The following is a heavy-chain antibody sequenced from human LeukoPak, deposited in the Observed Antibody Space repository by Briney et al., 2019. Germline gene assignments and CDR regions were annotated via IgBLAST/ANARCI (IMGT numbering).Heavy chain of an antibody. V-gene: IGHV3-21*01. D-gene: IGHD2-2*01. CDR1: GFTLSSYS. CDR3: ARDPRALPDAPPGEFDY. J-gene: IGHJ4*02. CDR2: ISSSSSYI. Sequence: GGSLRLSCAASGFTLSSYSMNWVRQAPGKGLEWVSSISSSSSYIYYADSVKGRFTISRDNAKNSLYLQMNSLRAEDTAAYYCARDPRALPDAPPGEFDYWGQGTLVTVSS.